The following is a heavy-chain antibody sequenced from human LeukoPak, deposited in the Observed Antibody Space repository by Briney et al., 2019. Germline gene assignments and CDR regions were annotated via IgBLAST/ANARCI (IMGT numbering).Heavy chain of an antibody. D-gene: IGHD3-10*01. CDR3: AKRQGSGSYGYYFDY. CDR1: GFTFTSYA. V-gene: IGHV3-23*01. Sequence: GGSLRLSCAASGFTFTSYATSWVRKAPGKGLECVSSIIGSGGSTYYADSVKGRFTISRDNSNKTLYLQMNSLKGEGTAVYYWAKRQGSGSYGYYFDYWGQGTLVTVSS. CDR2: IIGSGGST. J-gene: IGHJ4*02.